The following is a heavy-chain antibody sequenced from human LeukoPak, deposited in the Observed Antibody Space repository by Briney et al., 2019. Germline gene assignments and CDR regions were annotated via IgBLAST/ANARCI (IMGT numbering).Heavy chain of an antibody. Sequence: PGGSLRLSCSASGFTFRNFAMHWVRQAPGKGLKFVSGISSEGRNTYYADSVKDRFTISRDNSKNTLYLQMNSLSPENTAVYFCVSRDDSGEWGQGTLVTVSS. CDR1: GFTFRNFA. V-gene: IGHV3-64D*06. J-gene: IGHJ4*02. D-gene: IGHD6-19*01. CDR3: VSRDDSGE. CDR2: ISSEGRNT.